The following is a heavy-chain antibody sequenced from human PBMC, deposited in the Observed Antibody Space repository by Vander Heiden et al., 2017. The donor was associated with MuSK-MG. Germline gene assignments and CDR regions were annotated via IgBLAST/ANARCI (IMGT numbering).Heavy chain of an antibody. CDR2: IYYSGST. D-gene: IGHD4-17*01. V-gene: IGHV4-59*02. CDR1: GGSVSSYY. J-gene: IGHJ4*02. CDR3: ARVPEPVTVDY. Sequence: QVQLQESGPGLVKPSETLSLTCTVSGGSVSSYYWSWIRQPPGKGLEWIGYIYYSGSTNYNPSLKSRVTISIDTSKNQFSLKLSSVTAADTAVYYCARVPEPVTVDYWGQGTLVTVSS.